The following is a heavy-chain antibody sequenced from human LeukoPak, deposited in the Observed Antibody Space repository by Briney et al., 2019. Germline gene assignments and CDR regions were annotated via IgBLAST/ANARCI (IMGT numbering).Heavy chain of an antibody. CDR3: ARDSARISVTGARAMDV. Sequence: TSETLSLTCTVSAGSISGYFWSWIRQPPGEGLEWIGFIYSTGSVTFNPSLKNRVSISLDTSKNQFSLTLTSVTAADTAVYYCARDSARISVTGARAMDVWGQGTTVTVSS. D-gene: IGHD6-19*01. CDR1: AGSISGYF. V-gene: IGHV4-59*01. J-gene: IGHJ6*02. CDR2: IYSTGSV.